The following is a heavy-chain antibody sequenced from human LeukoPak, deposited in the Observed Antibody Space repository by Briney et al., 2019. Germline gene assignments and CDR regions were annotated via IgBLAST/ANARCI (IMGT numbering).Heavy chain of an antibody. D-gene: IGHD3-10*01. CDR1: GYTFTGYY. Sequence: ASVKVSCKASGYTFTGYYMHGVRQAPGQGLEWMGRINPSSGGTNYAQKFQGRLTMTRDTSISTAYMELSRLRSGDTAVYYCARERGTGFGEFQHRDDFDIWGQGTMVTVSS. CDR2: INPSSGGT. CDR3: ARERGTGFGEFQHRDDFDI. J-gene: IGHJ3*02. V-gene: IGHV1-2*06.